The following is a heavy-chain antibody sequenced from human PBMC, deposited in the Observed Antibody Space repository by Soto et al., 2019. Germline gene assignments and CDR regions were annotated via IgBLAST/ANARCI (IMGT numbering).Heavy chain of an antibody. Sequence: GGTLRLSCSASGFTFSSSAMHWVRPDPGKGLEYVSAISSNGGSTYYADSVKGRFTISRDNSKNTLYLQMSSLRAEDTAVYYCVKEGMVYAIRYFDYWGQGTLVTVSS. D-gene: IGHD2-8*01. CDR2: ISSNGGST. V-gene: IGHV3-64D*06. CDR3: VKEGMVYAIRYFDY. CDR1: GFTFSSSA. J-gene: IGHJ4*02.